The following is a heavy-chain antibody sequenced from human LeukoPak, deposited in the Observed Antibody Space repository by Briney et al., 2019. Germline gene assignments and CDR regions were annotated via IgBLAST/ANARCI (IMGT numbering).Heavy chain of an antibody. Sequence: GGSLRLSCAASGFNFSSYWMHWVRQAPGKGLVWVSRINSDGSSTSYADSVKGRFTISRDNAKNTLYLQMNSLRAEDTAVYYCAREGYSSSWYLYWGQGTLVTVSS. CDR3: AREGYSSSWYLY. CDR2: INSDGSST. CDR1: GFNFSSYW. J-gene: IGHJ4*02. D-gene: IGHD6-13*01. V-gene: IGHV3-74*01.